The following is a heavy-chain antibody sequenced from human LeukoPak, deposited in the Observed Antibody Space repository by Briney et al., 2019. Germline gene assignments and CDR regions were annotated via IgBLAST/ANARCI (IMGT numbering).Heavy chain of an antibody. J-gene: IGHJ4*02. CDR1: GYSISSGYY. V-gene: IGHV4-38-2*02. CDR3: ARVVAINAPYFDY. D-gene: IGHD3-22*01. CDR2: IYHSGST. Sequence: AETLSLTCTVSGYSISSGYYWGWIRPPPGKGLEWIGSIYHSGSTYYNPSLKSRVTISVDTSKNQFSLKLSSVTAADTAVYYCARVVAINAPYFDYWGQGTLVTVSS.